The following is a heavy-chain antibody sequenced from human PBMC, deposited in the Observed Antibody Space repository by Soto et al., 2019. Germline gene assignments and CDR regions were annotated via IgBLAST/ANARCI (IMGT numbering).Heavy chain of an antibody. D-gene: IGHD2-2*02. Sequence: QVQLVESGGTLVKPGGSLRLSCTASGFSFSDYYMSWIRQAPGKGLEWVSYISFGGTTIYYADSVKGQFTISRDNAQNSLYLQMNSLRAEDTAVYYCVAHTHYYFDYWGQGTLVTVSS. J-gene: IGHJ4*02. CDR3: VAHTHYYFDY. V-gene: IGHV3-11*01. CDR2: ISFGGTTI. CDR1: GFSFSDYY.